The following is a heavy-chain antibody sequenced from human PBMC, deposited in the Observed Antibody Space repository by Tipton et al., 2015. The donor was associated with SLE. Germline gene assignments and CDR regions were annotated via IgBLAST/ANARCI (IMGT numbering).Heavy chain of an antibody. CDR2: IDYNGRT. J-gene: IGHJ4*02. Sequence: TLSLTCTVSGVSINTYYWNWIRQSPGKGLEWIGYIDYNGRTKYRPSLRSRVTISVDTSKNQFSLTLSSVTAADTAVYFCARAFCDFWTGYPLWGQGALVTVSS. V-gene: IGHV4-59*01. D-gene: IGHD3/OR15-3a*01. CDR1: GVSINTYY. CDR3: ARAFCDFWTGYPL.